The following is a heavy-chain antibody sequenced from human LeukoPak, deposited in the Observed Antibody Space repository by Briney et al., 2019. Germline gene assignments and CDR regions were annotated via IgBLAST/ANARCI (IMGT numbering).Heavy chain of an antibody. J-gene: IGHJ4*02. Sequence: GGSLRLSCAASGFTFSSYAMSWVRQAPGKGLEWVSAISGSGGSTYNADSVKGRFTISRDNSKNTLYLQMNSLRAEDTAVYYCAKGQLRFLEWLFQALDYWGQGTPVTVSS. CDR2: ISGSGGST. CDR3: AKGQLRFLEWLFQALDY. CDR1: GFTFSSYA. D-gene: IGHD3-3*01. V-gene: IGHV3-23*01.